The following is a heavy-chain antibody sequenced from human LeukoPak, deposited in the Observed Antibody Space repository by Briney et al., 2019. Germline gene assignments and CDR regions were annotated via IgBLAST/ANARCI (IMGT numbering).Heavy chain of an antibody. CDR1: GFTFTDYG. V-gene: IGHV3-48*01. CDR2: ISNTAI. J-gene: IGHJ4*02. D-gene: IGHD6-13*01. CDR3: AKVAAGYSSSWSVFDY. Sequence: GGSLRLSCATSGFTFTDYGINWVRQAPGKGLEWVSYISNTAILYADSVKGRFTISRDNARNSLYLQMNSLRAEDTAVYYCAKVAAGYSSSWSVFDYWGQGTLVTVSS.